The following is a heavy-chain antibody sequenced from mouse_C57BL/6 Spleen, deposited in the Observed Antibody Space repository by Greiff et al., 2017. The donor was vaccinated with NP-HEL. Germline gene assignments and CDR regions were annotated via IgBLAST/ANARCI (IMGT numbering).Heavy chain of an antibody. Sequence: QVQLKESGAELVRPGASVTLSCKASGYTFTDYEMHWVKQTPVHGLEWIGAIDPETGGTAYNQKFKGKAILTADKSSRTAYMELRSLTSEDSAVYYCTRGYYGNFAYWGQGTLVTVSA. CDR2: IDPETGGT. CDR1: GYTFTDYE. D-gene: IGHD2-1*01. CDR3: TRGYYGNFAY. V-gene: IGHV1-15*01. J-gene: IGHJ3*01.